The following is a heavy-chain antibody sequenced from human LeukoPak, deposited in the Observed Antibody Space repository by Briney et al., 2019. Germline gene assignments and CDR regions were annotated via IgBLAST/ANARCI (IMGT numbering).Heavy chain of an antibody. V-gene: IGHV3-48*02. CDR3: ARDYDWAFDY. CDR2: IRISRGITTV. J-gene: IGHJ4*02. CDR1: GFVFSDCG. Sequence: GGSLRLSCAISGFVFSDCGINWVRQAPGKGLEWISHIRISRGITTVNYADSVNGRFSISRDDANLLVFPQMDSLTDDDTAAYYCARDYDWAFDYWGQGSLVTVSS. D-gene: IGHD1-1*01.